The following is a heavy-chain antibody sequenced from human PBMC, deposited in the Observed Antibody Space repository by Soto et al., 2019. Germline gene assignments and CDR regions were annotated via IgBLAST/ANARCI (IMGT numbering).Heavy chain of an antibody. J-gene: IGHJ4*02. D-gene: IGHD3-22*01. CDR3: AVSYYEAGRHLDY. Sequence: QVQLVQSGAEVKKPGASVKVSCKASGYTFTSYYMHWVRQAPGQGLEWMGIINPSGGSTSYAQKFQGRVTMTRDTSTITVYMELSSLRSEHTAVYYCAVSYYEAGRHLDYWGQGTLVTVSS. V-gene: IGHV1-46*01. CDR2: INPSGGST. CDR1: GYTFTSYY.